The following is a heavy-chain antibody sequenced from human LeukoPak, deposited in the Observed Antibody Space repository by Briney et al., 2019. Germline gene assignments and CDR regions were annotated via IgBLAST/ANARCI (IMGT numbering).Heavy chain of an antibody. CDR1: GGSISTYS. CDR2: TYYIGSN. CDR3: ARDLGAGTEGDAFDI. V-gene: IGHV4-59*01. D-gene: IGHD6-19*01. J-gene: IGHJ3*02. Sequence: PPETLSLTCSLSGGSISTYSSSWVRQPPGRGLEWIGYTYYIGSNTTNPSPKSRVTISVATSKNQFSLKLSFVTAADTAVYYCARDLGAGTEGDAFDIWGQGTTVTVSS.